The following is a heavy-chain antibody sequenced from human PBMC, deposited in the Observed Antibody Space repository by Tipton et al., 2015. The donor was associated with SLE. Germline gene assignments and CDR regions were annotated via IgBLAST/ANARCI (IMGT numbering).Heavy chain of an antibody. CDR3: ARFLGGYSYAYYY. CDR2: IYYSGSA. D-gene: IGHD5-18*01. V-gene: IGHV4-59*01. CDR1: GGSIRSYY. Sequence: GLVKPSETLSLTCTVSGGSIRSYYWNWIRQPPGKGLEWIGYIYYSGSANYNPSLKSRVTISVDTSKNQFSLKLSSVTAADTAVYYCARFLGGYSYAYYYWGQGTLVTVSS. J-gene: IGHJ4*02.